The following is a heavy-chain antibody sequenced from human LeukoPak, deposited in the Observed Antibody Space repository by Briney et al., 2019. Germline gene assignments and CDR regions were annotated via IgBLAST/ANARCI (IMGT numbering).Heavy chain of an antibody. V-gene: IGHV3-11*04. D-gene: IGHD4-23*01. J-gene: IGHJ4*02. Sequence: GGSLRLSCAASGFTFSDYYMSWIRQAPGKGLEWVSYISSSGSTIYYADSVKGRFTISRDNAKNSLYLQMNSLRAEDTAVYYCARDRAYYGGPPKGVDYWGQGTLVTVSS. CDR3: ARDRAYYGGPPKGVDY. CDR1: GFTFSDYY. CDR2: ISSSGSTI.